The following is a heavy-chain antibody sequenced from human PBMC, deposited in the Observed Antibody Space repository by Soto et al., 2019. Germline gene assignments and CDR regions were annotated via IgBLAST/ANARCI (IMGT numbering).Heavy chain of an antibody. CDR2: IWYSGTS. J-gene: IGHJ3*02. V-gene: IGHV4-59*08. CDR3: ARRGGVATTAFDI. CDR1: GASISSYY. D-gene: IGHD5-12*01. Sequence: SETLSLTCAVSGASISSYYWNWIRQAPGKGLEWIGNIWYSGTSNYNPSLKSRVTISVDTSKNQFSLKLSSVTAADTAVYYCARRGGVATTAFDIWGQGTMVTVSS.